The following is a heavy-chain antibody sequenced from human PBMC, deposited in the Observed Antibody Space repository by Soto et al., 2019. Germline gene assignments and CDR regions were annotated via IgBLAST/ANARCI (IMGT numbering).Heavy chain of an antibody. CDR2: IWYDGSNK. CDR1: GFTFSSYG. CDR3: ARVSLGVEPYYYYYGMDV. Sequence: QVQLVESGGGVVQPGRSLRLSCAASGFTFSSYGMHWVRQAPGKGLEWVAVIWYDGSNKYYADSVKGRFTISRDNSKNTLYLQMNSLRGEDTAVYYCARVSLGVEPYYYYYGMDVWGQGTTVTVSS. J-gene: IGHJ6*02. D-gene: IGHD3-3*01. V-gene: IGHV3-33*01.